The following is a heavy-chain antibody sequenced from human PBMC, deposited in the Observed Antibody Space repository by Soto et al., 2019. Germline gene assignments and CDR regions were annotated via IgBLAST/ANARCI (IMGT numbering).Heavy chain of an antibody. CDR3: APLSVSLSGPYGIHV. V-gene: IGHV4-39*01. Sequence: EPLSLTFSFSVSSVISSDYYGAWLRQPPGKGLEWIGSMFYSGLTYYNPSLKSRVTLSVDTSKNQFSVRLNSVTAADTAVYYCAPLSVSLSGPYGIHVWGQGTTVNVS. J-gene: IGHJ6*02. D-gene: IGHD2-15*01. CDR2: MFYSGLT. CDR1: VSSVISSDYY.